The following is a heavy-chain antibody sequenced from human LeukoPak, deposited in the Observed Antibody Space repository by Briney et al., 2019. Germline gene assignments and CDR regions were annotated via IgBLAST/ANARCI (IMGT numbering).Heavy chain of an antibody. D-gene: IGHD4-17*01. V-gene: IGHV3-23*01. CDR1: GFTFSSYA. J-gene: IGHJ4*02. CDR3: AKAGGLRRYYFDY. Sequence: GGSLRLSCAASGFTFSSYAMSWVRQAPGKGLEWVSAISGSGGSTYYADSVKGRFTTSRDNSKNTLYLQMNSLRAEDTAVYCCAKAGGLRRYYFDYWGQGTLVTVSS. CDR2: ISGSGGST.